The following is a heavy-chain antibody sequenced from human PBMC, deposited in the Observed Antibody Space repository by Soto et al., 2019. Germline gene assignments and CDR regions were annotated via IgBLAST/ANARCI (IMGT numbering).Heavy chain of an antibody. J-gene: IGHJ5*02. Sequence: GGSLRLSCAASGFTFSSYGMHWVRQAPGKGLEWVAVIWYDGSNKYYADSVKGRFTISRDNSKNTLYLQMNSLRAEDTAVYYCARGSNYYGSGSYPSTPNWFDPWGQGTLVTVSS. V-gene: IGHV3-33*01. CDR2: IWYDGSNK. CDR1: GFTFSSYG. CDR3: ARGSNYYGSGSYPSTPNWFDP. D-gene: IGHD3-10*01.